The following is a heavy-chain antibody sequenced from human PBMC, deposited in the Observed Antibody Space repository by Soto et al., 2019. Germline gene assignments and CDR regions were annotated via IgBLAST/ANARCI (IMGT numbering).Heavy chain of an antibody. Sequence: ESGGGVVQPGRSLRLSCAASGFTFSSYGMHWVRQAPGKGLEWVAVIWYDGSNKYYADSVKGRFTISRDNSKNTLYLQMNRLRAEDTAVYYCARDGKYYYGSGRAAFDIWGQGTMVTVSS. V-gene: IGHV3-33*01. CDR1: GFTFSSYG. CDR2: IWYDGSNK. D-gene: IGHD3-10*01. J-gene: IGHJ3*02. CDR3: ARDGKYYYGSGRAAFDI.